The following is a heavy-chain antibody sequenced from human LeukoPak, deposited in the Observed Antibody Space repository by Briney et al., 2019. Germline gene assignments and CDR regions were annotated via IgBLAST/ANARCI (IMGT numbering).Heavy chain of an antibody. D-gene: IGHD6-19*01. Sequence: GGSLRLSCAASGFTFSSYAMHWVRQAPGKGLEYVSAISSNGGSTNYADSVKGRFTISRDNSKNTLYLQMGSLRAEDMAVYYCARGRSGLTDRYFDFWGQGALVTVSS. CDR1: GFTFSSYA. CDR3: ARGRSGLTDRYFDF. CDR2: ISSNGGST. V-gene: IGHV3-64*02. J-gene: IGHJ4*02.